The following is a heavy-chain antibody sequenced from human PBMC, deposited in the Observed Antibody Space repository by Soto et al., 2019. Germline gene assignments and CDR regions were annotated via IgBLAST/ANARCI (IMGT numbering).Heavy chain of an antibody. CDR2: IVPMFGTS. J-gene: IGHJ4*02. D-gene: IGHD3-3*01. CDR1: GGTSTRYA. CDR3: NRGSEYDFWSGYL. V-gene: IGHV1-69*06. Sequence: QARLVQSGAEVRKPGSSVKVSCKVTGGTSTRYAINWVRQAPGQGLEWMGSIVPMFGTSKYAQKFQGRVTITADTSTNIAYMELRSLRSEDTAVYYCNRGSEYDFWSGYLWGQGTLVSVSS.